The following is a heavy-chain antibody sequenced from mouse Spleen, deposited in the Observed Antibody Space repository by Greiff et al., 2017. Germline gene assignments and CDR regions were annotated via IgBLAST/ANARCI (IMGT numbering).Heavy chain of an antibody. J-gene: IGHJ4*01. Sequence: VQLQQSGPELVKPGASVKISCKASGYTFTDYYMNWVKQSHGKSLEWIGDINPNNGGTSYNQKFKGKATLTVDKSSSTAYMELRSLTSEDSAVYYCARFLYYYGSRYYYAMDYWGQGTSVTVSS. V-gene: IGHV1-26*01. CDR1: GYTFTDYY. CDR3: ARFLYYYGSRYYYAMDY. D-gene: IGHD1-1*01. CDR2: INPNNGGT.